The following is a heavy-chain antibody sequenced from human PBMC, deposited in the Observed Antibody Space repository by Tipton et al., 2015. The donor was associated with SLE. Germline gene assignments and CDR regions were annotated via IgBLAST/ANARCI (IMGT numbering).Heavy chain of an antibody. CDR3: AVITGTTVDY. D-gene: IGHD1-20*01. J-gene: IGHJ4*02. V-gene: IGHV4-4*07. CDR2: IYTSGST. Sequence: TLSLTCTVSGGSISSYYWSWIRQPAGKGLEWIGRIYTSGSTNYNPSLKSRVTISVDTSKNQLSLKLSSVAAADTAVYYCAVITGTTVDYWGQGTLVTVSS. CDR1: GGSISSYY.